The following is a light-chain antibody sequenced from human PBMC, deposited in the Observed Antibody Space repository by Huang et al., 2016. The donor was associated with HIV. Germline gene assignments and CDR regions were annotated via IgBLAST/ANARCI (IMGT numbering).Light chain of an antibody. V-gene: IGKV3-15*01. CDR2: AAS. CDR1: PTVSSD. Sequence: EIVMTQSPATLSVSPGERATLSCRASPTVSSDLAWYQQKPGQAPRLLIYAASTRATDIPARFSGSGSGTEFTLTSSSLQSEDFAVYYCQHYRVWPPVYTFGQGTKLEIK. CDR3: QHYRVWPPVYT. J-gene: IGKJ2*01.